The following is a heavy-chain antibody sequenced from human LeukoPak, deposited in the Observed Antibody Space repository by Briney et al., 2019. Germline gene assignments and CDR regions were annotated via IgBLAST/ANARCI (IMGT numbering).Heavy chain of an antibody. V-gene: IGHV3-23*01. CDR3: AKDAQSPEVTYYFDY. Sequence: GGSLRLSCAASGFTFSSYAVNWVRQAPGKGLEWVSVISGSGGSAYYADSVKGRFTISRDNSKNTLYLQMNSLRAEDTAIYYCAKDAQSPEVTYYFDYWGQGTLVTVSS. J-gene: IGHJ4*02. CDR2: ISGSGGSA. CDR1: GFTFSSYA. D-gene: IGHD5-18*01.